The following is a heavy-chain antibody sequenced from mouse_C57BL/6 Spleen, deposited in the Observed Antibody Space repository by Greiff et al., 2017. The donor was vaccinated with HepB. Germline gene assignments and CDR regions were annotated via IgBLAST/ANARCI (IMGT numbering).Heavy chain of an antibody. CDR1: GYTFTSYW. CDR2: IHPNSGST. D-gene: IGHD1-1*01. CDR3: ARWGLITTVVARYFDV. V-gene: IGHV1-64*01. J-gene: IGHJ1*03. Sequence: QVQLQQPGAELVKPGASVKLSCKASGYTFTSYWMHWVKQRPGQGLEWIGMIHPNSGSTNYNEKFKSKATLTVDKSSSTAYMQLSSLTSEDSAVYYCARWGLITTVVARYFDVWGTGTTVTVSS.